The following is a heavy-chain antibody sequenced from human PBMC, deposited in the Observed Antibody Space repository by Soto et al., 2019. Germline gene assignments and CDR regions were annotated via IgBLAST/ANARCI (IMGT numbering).Heavy chain of an antibody. J-gene: IGHJ4*02. CDR1: GDTFSFYT. CDR3: AASYGSGYRAFDY. Sequence: QVQLVQSATEVKKPGSSVKVSCKASGDTFSFYTINWVRQAPGLGLEWVGRINPIVSMSNYAQKFQGRVSMTADKSTSTAYMELRSLRSDDTAMYFCAASYGSGYRAFDYWGQGALVIVSS. V-gene: IGHV1-69*02. D-gene: IGHD3-10*01. CDR2: INPIVSMS.